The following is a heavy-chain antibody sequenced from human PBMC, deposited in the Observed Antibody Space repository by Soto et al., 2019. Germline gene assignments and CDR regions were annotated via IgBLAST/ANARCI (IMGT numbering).Heavy chain of an antibody. V-gene: IGHV4-39*01. Sequence: PSETLSLTCTVSGGSITSSSYYWGWIRQPPGKGLEWIGSIYYSGSTYYNPSLKSRVTISVDTSKNQFSLKLSSVTAADTAVYYCATQEVGRSYVSTFDPRGQGTLVTVSS. D-gene: IGHD1-26*01. CDR1: GGSITSSSYY. CDR2: IYYSGST. CDR3: ATQEVGRSYVSTFDP. J-gene: IGHJ5*02.